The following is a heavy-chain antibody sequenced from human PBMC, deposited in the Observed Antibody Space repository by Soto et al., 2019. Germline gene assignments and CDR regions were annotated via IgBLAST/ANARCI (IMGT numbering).Heavy chain of an antibody. J-gene: IGHJ4*02. CDR1: GFTFTKYS. V-gene: IGHV3-21*06. CDR3: ARESEDLTSNFDY. CDR2: ISSTTNYI. Sequence: GGSLRLSCAASGFTFTKYSMNWVRQAPGKGLEWVSSISSTTNYIYYGDSMKGRFTISRDNAKNSLYLEMNSLRAEDTAVYYCARESEDLTSNFDYWGQGTLVTVSS.